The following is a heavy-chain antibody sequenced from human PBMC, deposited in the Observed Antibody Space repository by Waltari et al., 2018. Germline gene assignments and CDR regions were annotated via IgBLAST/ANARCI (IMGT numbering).Heavy chain of an antibody. Sequence: EVQLVESGGGLVQPGGSLRLSFAASGFTFSSYAMSWVRQAPGKGLEWVSAISGSGGSTYYADSVKGRFTISRDNSKNTLYLQMNSLRAEDTAVYYCANQPYYDFWSGLRDWGQGTLVTVSS. D-gene: IGHD3-3*01. CDR2: ISGSGGST. CDR3: ANQPYYDFWSGLRD. J-gene: IGHJ4*02. CDR1: GFTFSSYA. V-gene: IGHV3-23*04.